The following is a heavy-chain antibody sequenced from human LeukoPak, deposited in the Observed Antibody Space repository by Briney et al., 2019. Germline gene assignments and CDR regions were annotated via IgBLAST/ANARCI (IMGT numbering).Heavy chain of an antibody. D-gene: IGHD3-10*01. CDR2: TRNKANSYTT. J-gene: IGHJ6*03. Sequence: GGSLRLSCAASGFTFSDHYMDWVRQAPGKGLEWVGRTRNKANSYTTEYAASVKGRFTISRDDSKNSLYLQMNSLKTEDTAVYYCARDLGRSDYYYYYMDVWGKGTTVTVSS. CDR3: ARDLGRSDYYYYYMDV. CDR1: GFTFSDHY. V-gene: IGHV3-72*01.